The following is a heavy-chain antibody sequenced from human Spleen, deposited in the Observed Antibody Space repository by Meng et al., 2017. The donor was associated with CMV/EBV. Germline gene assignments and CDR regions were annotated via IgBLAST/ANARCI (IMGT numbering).Heavy chain of an antibody. Sequence: GSLRLSCAVYSGSFSGYYWSWIRQPPGKGLEWIGEINYSGSTNYNPSLKSRVTISVDTSKNQFSLKLSSVTAADTAVYYCARTYYDFWSGSKRDYFDCWGQGTLVTVSS. CDR1: SGSFSGYY. J-gene: IGHJ4*02. CDR2: INYSGST. V-gene: IGHV4-34*01. CDR3: ARTYYDFWSGSKRDYFDC. D-gene: IGHD3-3*01.